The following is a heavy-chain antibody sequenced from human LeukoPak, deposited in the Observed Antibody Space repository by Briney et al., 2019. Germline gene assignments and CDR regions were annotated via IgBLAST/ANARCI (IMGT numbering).Heavy chain of an antibody. CDR1: GYTFTGYY. CDR3: ARRLVPAAQYPVEVFDY. D-gene: IGHD2-2*01. V-gene: IGHV1-2*02. J-gene: IGHJ4*02. CDR2: INPNSGGT. Sequence: ASVKVSCKASGYTFTGYYMHWVRQAPGQGLEWMGWINPNSGGTNYAQKFQGRVTMTRDTSISTAYMELSRLRSDDTAVYYCARRLVPAAQYPVEVFDYWGQGTLVTVSS.